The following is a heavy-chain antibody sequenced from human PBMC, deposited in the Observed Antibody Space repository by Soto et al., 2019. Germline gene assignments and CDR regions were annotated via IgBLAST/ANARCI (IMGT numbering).Heavy chain of an antibody. Sequence: VASVKVSCKASGYTFTGYYMHWVRQAPGQGLEWMGWINPNSGGTNYAQKFQGWVTMTRDTSISTAYMELSRLRSDDTAVYYCARTVIAAAESYYYGMDVWGQGTTVTVSS. V-gene: IGHV1-2*04. J-gene: IGHJ6*02. CDR3: ARTVIAAAESYYYGMDV. CDR2: INPNSGGT. CDR1: GYTFTGYY. D-gene: IGHD6-13*01.